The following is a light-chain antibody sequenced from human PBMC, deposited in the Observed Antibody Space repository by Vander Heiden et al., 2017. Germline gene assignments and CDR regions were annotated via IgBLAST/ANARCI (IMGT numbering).Light chain of an antibody. CDR3: QQHNSYTPWT. Sequence: DIQRTKFPSTPPAAVVGRGTTTCRGSQSISSWLSWYQQKQGKAPQLLIYKASSLESGVPSRCSSSGCGTEFTLTISSLQQHDYAAYYCQQHNSYTPWTFGQGTKVEIK. CDR1: QSISSW. CDR2: KAS. J-gene: IGKJ1*01. V-gene: IGKV1-5*03.